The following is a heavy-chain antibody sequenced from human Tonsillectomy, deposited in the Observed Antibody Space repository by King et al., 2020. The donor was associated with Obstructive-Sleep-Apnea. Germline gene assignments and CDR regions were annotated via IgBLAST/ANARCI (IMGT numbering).Heavy chain of an antibody. CDR2: IKSKAGGETT. V-gene: IGHV3-15*01. J-gene: IGHJ6*02. CDR1: GFDFNYAW. Sequence: VQLVESGGGLVKPGGSLRLSCAASGFDFNYAWMSWVRQAPGKGLEWVGRIKSKAGGETTEYTGSVKGRFTISREDSKNTVYLQMNSLITEDTGVYFCIWVQRSSSGATGYYYYLDVWGQGTPVTVSS. CDR3: IWVQRSSSGATGYYYYLDV. D-gene: IGHD4/OR15-4a*01.